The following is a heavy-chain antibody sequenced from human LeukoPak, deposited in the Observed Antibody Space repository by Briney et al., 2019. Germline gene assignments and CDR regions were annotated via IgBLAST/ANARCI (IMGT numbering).Heavy chain of an antibody. J-gene: IGHJ3*02. CDR1: GFTFSSYT. CDR3: ASWALKSSDGFDI. Sequence: GGSLRLSCAASGFTFSSYTMSWVRQAPGKGLEWVSAISGSGGSTYYADSVKGRFTISRDNSKNTLYLQMNSLRAEDTAVYYCASWALKSSDGFDIWGQGTMVTVSS. CDR2: ISGSGGST. V-gene: IGHV3-23*01. D-gene: IGHD2-2*01.